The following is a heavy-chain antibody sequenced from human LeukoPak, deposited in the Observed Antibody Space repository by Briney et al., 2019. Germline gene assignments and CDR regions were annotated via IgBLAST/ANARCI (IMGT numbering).Heavy chain of an antibody. V-gene: IGHV3-9*01. CDR3: AKVASGLGYSSGWPE. Sequence: GRSLRLSCAASGFTFDDYAMHWVRQAPGKGLEWVSGISWNSGSIGYADSVKGRFTISRDNAKNSLYLQMNSLRAEDTALYYCAKVASGLGYSSGWPEWGQGTLVTVSS. D-gene: IGHD6-19*01. CDR2: ISWNSGSI. CDR1: GFTFDDYA. J-gene: IGHJ4*02.